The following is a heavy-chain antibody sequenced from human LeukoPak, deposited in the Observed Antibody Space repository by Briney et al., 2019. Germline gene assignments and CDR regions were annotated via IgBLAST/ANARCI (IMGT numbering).Heavy chain of an antibody. V-gene: IGHV4-34*01. CDR1: GGSFSGYY. CDR3: ARGNLPIVVVVAATRWFDY. CDR2: INHSGST. Sequence: SETLSLACAVYGGSFSGYYWSWIRQPPGKGLEWIGEINHSGSTNYNPSLKSRVTISVDTSKNQFSLKLSSVTAADTAVYYCARGNLPIVVVVAATRWFDYWGQGTLVTVSS. J-gene: IGHJ4*02. D-gene: IGHD2-15*01.